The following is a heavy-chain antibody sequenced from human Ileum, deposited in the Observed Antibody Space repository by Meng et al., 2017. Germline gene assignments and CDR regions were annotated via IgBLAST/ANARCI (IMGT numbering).Heavy chain of an antibody. V-gene: IGHV4-31*03. J-gene: IGHJ5*02. Sequence: LRLQQSCPGAVKPSLTLSRTFTAFGGSTIGGHYFWVWLHQHPEKGLVWIGYIYHSGVTYYSPSLKSRLTISVDTSKNQFSLKLSSVTAADTAIYYCARGVVTYYDSSTLTWFDPWGQGALVTVSS. CDR3: ARGVVTYYDSSTLTWFDP. CDR1: GGSTIGGHYF. CDR2: IYHSGVT. D-gene: IGHD3-22*01.